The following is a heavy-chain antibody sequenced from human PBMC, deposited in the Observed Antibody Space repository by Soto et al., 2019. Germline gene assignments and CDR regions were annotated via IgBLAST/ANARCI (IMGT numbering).Heavy chain of an antibody. CDR2: IYYSGST. CDR3: ARRGPANWFDP. D-gene: IGHD3-16*01. Sequence: TLSLTCTVSGGSISSYYWSWIRQPPGKGLEWIGYIYYSGSTNYNPSLKSRVTISVDTSKNQFSLKLSSVTAADTAVYYCARRGPANWFDPWGQGTLVTVS. CDR1: GGSISSYY. V-gene: IGHV4-59*01. J-gene: IGHJ5*02.